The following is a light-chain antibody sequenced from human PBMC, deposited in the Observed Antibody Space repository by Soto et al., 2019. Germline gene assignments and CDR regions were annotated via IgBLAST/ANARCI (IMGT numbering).Light chain of an antibody. CDR2: GNN. V-gene: IGLV1-40*01. CDR3: QSYDSKLRGVV. Sequence: QSVLTQPPSVSAAPGQRVTISCTGSSSNIGAGFDVHWYHQFPGTAPKLLIFGNNNRPSGVPDRFSGSKSGTSASLAIAGLQAEDEADYYCQSYDSKLRGVVFGGGTKLTVL. CDR1: SSNIGAGFD. J-gene: IGLJ2*01.